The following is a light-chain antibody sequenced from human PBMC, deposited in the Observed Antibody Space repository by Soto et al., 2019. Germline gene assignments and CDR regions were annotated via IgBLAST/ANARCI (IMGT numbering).Light chain of an antibody. V-gene: IGKV3-20*01. J-gene: IGKJ3*01. CDR2: GTS. Sequence: EIVLTQSPGPLSLSPGERATLSCRASQSVSRSYLAWYQQRRGQAPRLLIYGTSSSATDIPERFSGSASGTDFTLTINRLETEDFADYCFQRYGSSPFAFGPGNKLDIK. CDR1: QSVSRSY. CDR3: QRYGSSPFA.